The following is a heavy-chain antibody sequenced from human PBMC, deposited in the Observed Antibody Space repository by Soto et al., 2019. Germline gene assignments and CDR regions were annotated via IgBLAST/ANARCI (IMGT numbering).Heavy chain of an antibody. Sequence: PGESLKISCKGSGYSFTSYWISWVRQMPGKGLEWMGRIDPSDSYTNYSPSFQGHVTISADRSISTAYLQWSSLKASDTAMYYCARRGIAVADSYYYYGMDVWGQGTTVTVSS. D-gene: IGHD6-19*01. CDR2: IDPSDSYT. CDR1: GYSFTSYW. CDR3: ARRGIAVADSYYYYGMDV. V-gene: IGHV5-10-1*01. J-gene: IGHJ6*02.